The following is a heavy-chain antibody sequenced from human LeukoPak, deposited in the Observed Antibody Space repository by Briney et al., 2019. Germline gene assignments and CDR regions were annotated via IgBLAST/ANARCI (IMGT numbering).Heavy chain of an antibody. D-gene: IGHD6-19*01. CDR3: TRGWSSAGVFDS. Sequence: PSETLSLTCTVSGGSIKTGGYSWTWIRQPAGKGLGWIGRIYISGNTDQNPSLKSRVTVSMDSSKNQFSLEMKSVTAADTAVYYCTRGWSSAGVFDSWGQGTVVTVSS. CDR2: IYISGNT. J-gene: IGHJ4*03. CDR1: GGSIKTGGYS. V-gene: IGHV4-61*02.